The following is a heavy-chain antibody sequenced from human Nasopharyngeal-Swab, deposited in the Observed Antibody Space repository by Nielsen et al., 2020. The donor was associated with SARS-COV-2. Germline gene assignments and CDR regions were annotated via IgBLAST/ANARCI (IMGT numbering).Heavy chain of an antibody. V-gene: IGHV4-59*01. J-gene: IGHJ4*02. Sequence: WIRQPPGKGLEWIGYIYYSGSTNYNPSLKSRVTISVDTSKNQFSLKLSSVTAADTAVYYCAKDQGAAAGPFDYWGQGTLVTVSS. CDR2: IYYSGST. D-gene: IGHD6-13*01. CDR3: AKDQGAAAGPFDY.